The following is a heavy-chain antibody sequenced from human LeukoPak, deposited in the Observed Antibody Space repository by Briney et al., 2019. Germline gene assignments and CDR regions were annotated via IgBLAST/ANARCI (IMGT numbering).Heavy chain of an antibody. D-gene: IGHD2-2*02. CDR3: ASEDIVVVPAAIS. V-gene: IGHV4-4*07. Sequence: SETLSLTCTVSGGSISSYYWSWIRQPAGKGLEWIGRIYTSGSTNYNPSLKSRVTMSVDTSKNQFSLKLSSVTAADTAVYYCASEDIVVVPAAISWGQETLVTVSS. CDR1: GGSISSYY. J-gene: IGHJ4*02. CDR2: IYTSGST.